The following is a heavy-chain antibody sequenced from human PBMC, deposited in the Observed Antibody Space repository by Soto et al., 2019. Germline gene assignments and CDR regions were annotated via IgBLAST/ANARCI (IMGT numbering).Heavy chain of an antibody. CDR3: AKYQPMTQPRPYFDY. Sequence: EVQLLESGGDLIQPGGCLRLSCAASGFTFSSYAMSWVRQAPGKGLGWVSAISSSGGSTFYADSVKGRFTISRDNSRNTLYLQINSLRAEDTAIYYCAKYQPMTQPRPYFDYWGQGTLVTVSS. CDR1: GFTFSSYA. J-gene: IGHJ4*02. D-gene: IGHD3-22*01. CDR2: ISSSGGST. V-gene: IGHV3-23*01.